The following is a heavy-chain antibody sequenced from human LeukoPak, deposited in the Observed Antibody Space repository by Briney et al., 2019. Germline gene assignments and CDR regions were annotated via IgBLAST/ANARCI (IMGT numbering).Heavy chain of an antibody. Sequence: GSSVKVSCKASGGTFSSYAISWVRQAPGQGLEWMGGIIPIFGTANYAQKFQGRVTITADESTSTAYMELRSLRSDDTAVYYCAREIPSGYYYPYYFDYWGQGTLVTVSS. CDR2: IIPIFGTA. CDR1: GGTFSSYA. CDR3: AREIPSGYYYPYYFDY. J-gene: IGHJ4*02. D-gene: IGHD3-22*01. V-gene: IGHV1-69*01.